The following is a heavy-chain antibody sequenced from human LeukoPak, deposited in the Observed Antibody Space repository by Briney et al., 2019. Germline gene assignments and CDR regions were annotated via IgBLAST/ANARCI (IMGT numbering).Heavy chain of an antibody. V-gene: IGHV4-38-2*01. CDR2: IYHSGRT. Sequence: SETLSLTCAVSGYSISSGYYWGWIRQPPGKGLEWIGSIYHSGRTYYNPSLKSRVTISVDTSKNQFSLKLSSVTAADTAVYYCARAKDRYSSSWEYFDYWGQGTLVTVSS. D-gene: IGHD6-13*01. J-gene: IGHJ4*02. CDR3: ARAKDRYSSSWEYFDY. CDR1: GYSISSGYY.